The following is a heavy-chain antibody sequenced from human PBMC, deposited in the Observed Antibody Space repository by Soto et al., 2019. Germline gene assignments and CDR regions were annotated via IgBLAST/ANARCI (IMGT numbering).Heavy chain of an antibody. V-gene: IGHV3-33*01. CDR3: ARVGDCSGGSCYPYYYYYMDV. CDR1: GFTFSSYG. Sequence: GGSLRLSCAASGFTFSSYGMHWVRQAPGKGLEWVAVIWYDGSNKYYADSVKGRFTISRDNSKNTLYLQMNSLRAEDTAVYYCARVGDCSGGSCYPYYYYYMDVWGKGTTVTVSS. D-gene: IGHD2-15*01. J-gene: IGHJ6*03. CDR2: IWYDGSNK.